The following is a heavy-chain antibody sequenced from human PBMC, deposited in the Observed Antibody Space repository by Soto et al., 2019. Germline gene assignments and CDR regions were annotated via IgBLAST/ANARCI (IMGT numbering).Heavy chain of an antibody. D-gene: IGHD4-17*01. CDR2: ISSDGSEK. V-gene: IGHV3-30*18. Sequence: GGSLRLSCVASGFTFSNYAMHWVRQAPGKGLGWIAVISSDGSEKYYLDSVRDRFTISRDNSKNTLYLQMNNLRPEDTAMYYCANSWTTLTTGFDFWGQGALVTVSS. CDR1: GFTFSNYA. J-gene: IGHJ4*02. CDR3: ANSWTTLTTGFDF.